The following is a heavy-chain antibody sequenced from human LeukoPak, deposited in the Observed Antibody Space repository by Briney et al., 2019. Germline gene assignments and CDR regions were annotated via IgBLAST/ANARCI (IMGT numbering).Heavy chain of an antibody. V-gene: IGHV4-31*03. D-gene: IGHD3-10*01. CDR1: GGSISSGGYY. CDR2: IYYSGST. CDR3: ASVRSETDYYYYHMDV. Sequence: SETLSLTCTVSGGSISSGGYYWSWIRQHPGKGLEWIGYIYYSGSTYYNPSLKSRVTISVDTSENQFSLKLSSVTAADTAVYYCASVRSETDYYYYHMDVWGKGTTVTVSS. J-gene: IGHJ6*03.